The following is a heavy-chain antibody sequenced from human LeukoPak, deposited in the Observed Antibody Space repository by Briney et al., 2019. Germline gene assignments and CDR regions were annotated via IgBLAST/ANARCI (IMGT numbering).Heavy chain of an antibody. V-gene: IGHV4-39*07. CDR3: ARVFDS. CDR2: VFYTGKT. CDR1: GGSVITSDYY. J-gene: IGHJ4*02. Sequence: SETLSLTCTVSGGSVITSDYYWGWIRQSPVKGLEWIGDVFYTGKTNYNPSLRGRATISIDTSKNQFSLKLTYVTAADTAVYYCARVFDSWGQGTLATVSS.